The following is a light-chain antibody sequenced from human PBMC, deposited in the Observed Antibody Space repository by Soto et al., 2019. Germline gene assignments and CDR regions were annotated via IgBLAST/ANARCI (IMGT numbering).Light chain of an antibody. CDR1: SSNIGSNA. J-gene: IGLJ3*02. V-gene: IGLV1-36*01. CDR2: YDD. Sequence: SAVTQPTSVSGAPRQRVTLSCSGGSSNIGSNAVNWYQQFPGKAPKLLIYYDDLLPSGVSDRFSGSKSGTSASLAISGLQSDDEADYYCAAWDDRLNGVVFGGGTKLTVL. CDR3: AAWDDRLNGVV.